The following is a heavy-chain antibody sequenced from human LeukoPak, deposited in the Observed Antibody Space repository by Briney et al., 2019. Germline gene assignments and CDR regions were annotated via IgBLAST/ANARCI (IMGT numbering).Heavy chain of an antibody. Sequence: SETLSLTCTVSGGSISSYYWSWIRQPPGKGLEWIGYIYYSGSTNYNPSLKSRVTISVDKSKNQFSLKLSSVTAADTAVYYCARDSSGYSYGIDYWGQGTLVTVSS. D-gene: IGHD5-18*01. CDR3: ARDSSGYSYGIDY. CDR2: IYYSGST. CDR1: GGSISSYY. J-gene: IGHJ4*02. V-gene: IGHV4-59*12.